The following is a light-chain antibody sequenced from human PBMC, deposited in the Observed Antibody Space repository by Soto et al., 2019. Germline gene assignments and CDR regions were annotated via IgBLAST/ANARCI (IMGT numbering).Light chain of an antibody. CDR1: SSDVGSYDY. CDR2: NVN. Sequence: QSVLIQPPSVSGSPGQSVTISCTGTSSDVGSYDYVPWFQQHPGTVPKAMLYNVNVPPSGVPARFSGGKSGSPASMPISGGQAEDGGGCLCCSYTGSASWVFGGGTKLT. J-gene: IGLJ3*02. V-gene: IGLV2-11*01. CDR3: CSYTGSASWV.